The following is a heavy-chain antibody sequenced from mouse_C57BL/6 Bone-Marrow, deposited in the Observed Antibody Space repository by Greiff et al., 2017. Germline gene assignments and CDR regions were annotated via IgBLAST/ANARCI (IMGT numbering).Heavy chain of an antibody. CDR3: ASPDFYYARDY. V-gene: IGHV5-17*01. CDR1: GFTFSDYG. Sequence: VQLQESGGGLVKPGGSLKLSCAASGFTFSDYGMHWVRQAPEKGLEWVAYISSGSSTNYYADNVKGRFTISRDNAKNNLFLQMTSLRSEDTAMYYCASPDFYYARDYWGQGTSATVSS. J-gene: IGHJ4*01. CDR2: ISSGSSTN.